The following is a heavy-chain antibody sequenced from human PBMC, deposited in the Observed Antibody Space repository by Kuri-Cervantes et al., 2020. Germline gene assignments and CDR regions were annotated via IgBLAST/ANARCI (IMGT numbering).Heavy chain of an antibody. D-gene: IGHD6-19*01. CDR1: GFSLSNARMG. Sequence: SGPTLVKPTETLTLTCTVSGFSLSNARMGVSWIRQPPGKALEWLAHIFSNDEKSYSTSLKSRPTISKDTSKSQVVLTMTNMDPVDTATYYCARGVAVAGMASDWFDPWGQGTLVTVSS. CDR3: ARGVAVAGMASDWFDP. CDR2: IFSNDEK. V-gene: IGHV2-26*01. J-gene: IGHJ5*02.